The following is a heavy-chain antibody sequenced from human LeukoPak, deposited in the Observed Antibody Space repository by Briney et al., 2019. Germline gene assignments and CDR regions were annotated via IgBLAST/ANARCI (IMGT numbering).Heavy chain of an antibody. D-gene: IGHD3-3*01. V-gene: IGHV3-74*01. CDR2: IDIDGSST. Sequence: PGGSLRLSCAASGFTLSSYWMNWVRQAPGKGLVWVSRIDIDGSSTTYADSVKGRFTISRDNAKNTLYLQMNSLRAEDTAVYYCARGFTIFGVVNDGFDIWGQGTKVTVSS. J-gene: IGHJ3*02. CDR1: GFTLSSYW. CDR3: ARGFTIFGVVNDGFDI.